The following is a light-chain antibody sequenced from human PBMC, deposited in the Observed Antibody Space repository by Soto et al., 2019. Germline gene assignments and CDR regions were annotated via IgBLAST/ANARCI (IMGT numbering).Light chain of an antibody. CDR1: QSLSIN. Sequence: EIVLTQSPATLSVSPGERATLSCRASQSLSINLAWYQQKPGQAPRLLIYGASTRATGIPARFSGSGSGTEFTLTISSLQSEDFAVYYCQQYYNWPPITFGQGTRLEIK. J-gene: IGKJ5*01. CDR3: QQYYNWPPIT. CDR2: GAS. V-gene: IGKV3-15*01.